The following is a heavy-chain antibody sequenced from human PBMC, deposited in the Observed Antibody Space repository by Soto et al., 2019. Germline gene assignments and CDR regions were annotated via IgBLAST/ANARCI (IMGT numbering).Heavy chain of an antibody. CDR3: VRDSGFEISTGYQHFDS. CDR1: GFIFSEYW. D-gene: IGHD3-9*01. CDR2: IKGDGSDK. V-gene: IGHV3-7*03. Sequence: PGGSLRLSCAASGFIFSEYWMTWVRQAPGKGLEWVAMIKGDGSDKRLVDSVKGRFTVSRDNAENSLYLQMDSLRAEDTAIYYCVRDSGFEISTGYQHFDSWGRGTLVTVSS. J-gene: IGHJ4*02.